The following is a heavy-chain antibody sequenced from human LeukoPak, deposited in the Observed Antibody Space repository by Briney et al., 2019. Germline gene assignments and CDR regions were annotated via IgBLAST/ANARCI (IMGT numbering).Heavy chain of an antibody. D-gene: IGHD2-2*01. CDR1: GFSFSTQR. V-gene: IGHV3-74*01. CDR3: AREVLIVLEPAANTIDY. Sequence: GGSLRLSCAASGFSFSTQRMHWVRQAPGKGLVWVSYINIDERITGYADSVKGRFNISRDNAKNSLFLQMNNLRVEDTAVYFCAREVLIVLEPAANTIDYWGQGTRVTVSS. CDR2: INIDERIT. J-gene: IGHJ4*02.